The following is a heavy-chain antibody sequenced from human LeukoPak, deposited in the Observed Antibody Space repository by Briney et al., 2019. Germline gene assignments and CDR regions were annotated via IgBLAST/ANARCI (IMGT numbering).Heavy chain of an antibody. V-gene: IGHV3-7*05. CDR3: ARQGASHGDSSGLDY. D-gene: IGHD3-22*01. CDR2: IKQDGSEK. Sequence: GGSLRLSCAASGFTLSSYWMTWVRQAPGKGLEWVANIKQDGSEKYYVDSVKGRFAISRDNAKNSLDLQMNSLRAEDTAIYYCARQGASHGDSSGLDYWGQGTLVTVSS. J-gene: IGHJ4*02. CDR1: GFTLSSYW.